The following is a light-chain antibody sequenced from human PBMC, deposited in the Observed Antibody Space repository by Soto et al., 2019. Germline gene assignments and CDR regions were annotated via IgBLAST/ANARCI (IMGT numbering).Light chain of an antibody. Sequence: DIQMTQSPSTLSASVGDRVTITCRASQTINSWLAWYQQKPGKAPKFLTYDVSTLESGVPSRFSGSGSGTEFTLIISGLQPDDSATYYCQQYTNTNNPWTFGQGTKVDIK. CDR2: DVS. CDR3: QQYTNTNNPWT. V-gene: IGKV1-5*01. J-gene: IGKJ1*01. CDR1: QTINSW.